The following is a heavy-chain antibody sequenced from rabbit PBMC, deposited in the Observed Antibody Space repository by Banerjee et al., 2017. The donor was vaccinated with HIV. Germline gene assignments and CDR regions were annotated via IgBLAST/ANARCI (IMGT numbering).Heavy chain of an antibody. D-gene: IGHD4-1*01. V-gene: IGHV1S45*01. CDR1: GFSFSSSYW. J-gene: IGHJ6*01. CDR2: INTNSGNA. Sequence: QEQLEESGGDLVKPEGSLTLTCTASGFSFSSSYWLCWVRQAPGKGLEWIACINTNSGNAVYASWAKGRVTISKTSATTVTLQMTSLTAADTATYFCARHGSSSVWGGDLWGPGTLVTVS. CDR3: ARHGSSSVWGGDL.